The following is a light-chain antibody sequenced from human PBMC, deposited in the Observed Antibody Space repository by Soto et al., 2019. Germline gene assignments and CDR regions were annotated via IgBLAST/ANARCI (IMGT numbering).Light chain of an antibody. Sequence: EIVLTQSPDTLSLSAGERVTLSCRASQRISTNYLAWYQQKPGQAPRLLIYGASRRATDIPDRFSGSGSGTDFTLIISRLEPEDFAVYYCQQYDTSPWTFGHGTKVDI. J-gene: IGKJ1*01. V-gene: IGKV3-20*01. CDR2: GAS. CDR1: QRISTNY. CDR3: QQYDTSPWT.